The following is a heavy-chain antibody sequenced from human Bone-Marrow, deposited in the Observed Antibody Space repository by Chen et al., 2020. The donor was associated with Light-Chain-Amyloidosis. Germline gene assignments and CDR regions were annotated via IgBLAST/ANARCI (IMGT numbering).Heavy chain of an antibody. D-gene: IGHD6-19*01. J-gene: IGHJ6*02. CDR2: IYPGGNT. V-gene: IGHV3-53*02. CDR1: GFTVSGNY. Sequence: DVQLVVTGGDLIQPGGSLRLSCAASGFTVSGNYMSWVRQAPGKGLEWVSLIYPGGNTFYADSVRGRFTISRDSSENTLYLQMNSLRAGDTALYFCARETSGSGWTFMDVWGQGTTVIVSS. CDR3: ARETSGSGWTFMDV.